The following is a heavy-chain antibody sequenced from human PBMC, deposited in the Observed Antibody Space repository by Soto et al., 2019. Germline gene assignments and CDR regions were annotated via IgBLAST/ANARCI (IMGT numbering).Heavy chain of an antibody. Sequence: SETLSLTCAVSGGSISSSSWWSWVRQPPGKGLEWIGEIYHTGNTNYNPSLESRVTISVDKSKNQFSLNLNSVTAADTAVYYCARGPGSMITIPPSATRRRPDNYFDPWGQGNQVTVSS. V-gene: IGHV4-4*02. D-gene: IGHD3-16*01. CDR2: IYHTGNT. J-gene: IGHJ5*02. CDR1: GGSISSSSW. CDR3: ARGPGSMITIPPSATRRRPDNYFDP.